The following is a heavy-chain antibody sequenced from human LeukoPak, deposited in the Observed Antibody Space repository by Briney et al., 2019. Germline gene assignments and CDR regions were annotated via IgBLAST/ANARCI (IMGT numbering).Heavy chain of an antibody. CDR1: GFTFSSYS. V-gene: IGHV3-21*01. CDR3: ARVGYSSSSSLGEYYYYYMDV. D-gene: IGHD6-6*01. CDR2: ISSSSSYI. Sequence: PGGSLRLSCAASGFTFSSYSMNWVRQAPGKGLEWVSSISSSSSYIYYADSVKGRFIISRDNAKNSLYLQMNSLRAEDTAVYYCARVGYSSSSSLGEYYYYYMDVWGKGTTVTVSS. J-gene: IGHJ6*03.